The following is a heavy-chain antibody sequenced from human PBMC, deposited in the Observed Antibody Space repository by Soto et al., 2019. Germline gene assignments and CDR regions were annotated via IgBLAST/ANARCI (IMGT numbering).Heavy chain of an antibody. CDR3: VKDGGYCSSTTCYSPRNHYFDS. Sequence: GGSLRLSCAASGFTFSDYWMSWVRQAPGKGPEWVANIKFDGSEKQYVDSVKGRFSISRDNSRNSLFLQMNSLRAGDTAVYYCVKDGGYCSSTTCYSPRNHYFDSWVQGTLVTVSS. CDR2: IKFDGSEK. V-gene: IGHV3-7*03. CDR1: GFTFSDYW. D-gene: IGHD2-2*01. J-gene: IGHJ4*02.